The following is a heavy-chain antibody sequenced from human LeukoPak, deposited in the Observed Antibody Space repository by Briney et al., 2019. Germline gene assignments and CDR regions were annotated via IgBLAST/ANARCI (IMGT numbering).Heavy chain of an antibody. J-gene: IGHJ3*01. D-gene: IGHD4-17*01. CDR1: GLTFSNYA. CDR3: AKDPNGDYVGAFDD. CDR2: IVGSGDGT. Sequence: GGSLRLSCAASGLTFSNYAMTWVRQAPGKGLEWVSSIVGSGDGTNYADSVKGRFTISRDNSKNTLYLQMNSLRVEDAAVYCCAKDPNGDYVGAFDDWGQGTMVTVSS. V-gene: IGHV3-23*01.